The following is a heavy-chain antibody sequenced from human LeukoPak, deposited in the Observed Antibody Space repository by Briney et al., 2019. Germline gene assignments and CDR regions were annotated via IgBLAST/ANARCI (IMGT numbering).Heavy chain of an antibody. Sequence: GGSLRLSCAASGFTFSSYAMSWVRQAPGKGLERVSVISASDGTTHYADSVKGRFTISRDNSKNTLYLQMNSLRAEDTAVYYCATRLYTSDLAGDYWGQGTLVTVSS. CDR2: ISASDGTT. V-gene: IGHV3-23*01. CDR3: ATRLYTSDLAGDY. D-gene: IGHD6-19*01. J-gene: IGHJ4*02. CDR1: GFTFSSYA.